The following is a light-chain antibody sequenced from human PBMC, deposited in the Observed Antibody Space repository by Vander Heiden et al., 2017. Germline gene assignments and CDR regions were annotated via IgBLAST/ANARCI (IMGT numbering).Light chain of an antibody. CDR1: QNINSY. Sequence: DIQMTQSPSSLSASVGDRVTITCRASQNINSYLNWYQQKPGRAPNLLIYAASSLQSGVPLRFSGSGSGTDFTLTISSLQPEDFATYYCQQSHSTPFTFGPGTKVDIK. CDR3: QQSHSTPFT. V-gene: IGKV1-39*01. CDR2: AAS. J-gene: IGKJ3*01.